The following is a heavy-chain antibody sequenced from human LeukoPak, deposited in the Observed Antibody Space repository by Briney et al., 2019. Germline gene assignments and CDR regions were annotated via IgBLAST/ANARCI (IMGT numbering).Heavy chain of an antibody. CDR1: GYTFTSYY. D-gene: IGHD5-18*01. CDR2: INPSGGST. CDR3: ARNDTAMALFDY. V-gene: IGHV1-46*01. Sequence: GTSVKVSCKASGYTFTSYYMHWVRQAPGQGLEWMGIINPSGGSTSYAQKFQGRVTMTRDMSTSTVYMELSSLRSEDTAVYYCARNDTAMALFDYWGQGTLVTVSS. J-gene: IGHJ4*02.